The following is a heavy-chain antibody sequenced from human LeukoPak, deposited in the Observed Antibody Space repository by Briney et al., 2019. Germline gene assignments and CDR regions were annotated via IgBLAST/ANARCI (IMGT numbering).Heavy chain of an antibody. D-gene: IGHD3-10*01. CDR1: GFTFSSYA. J-gene: IGHJ4*02. V-gene: IGHV3-30*04. CDR3: ARGFSITMVRGVDY. CDR2: ISYDGSNK. Sequence: PGGSLRLSCAASGFTFSSYAMHWVRQAPGKGLEWVAVISYDGSNKYYADSVKGRFTISRDNSKNTLYLQMSSLRAEDTAVYYCARGFSITMVRGVDYWGQGTLVTVSS.